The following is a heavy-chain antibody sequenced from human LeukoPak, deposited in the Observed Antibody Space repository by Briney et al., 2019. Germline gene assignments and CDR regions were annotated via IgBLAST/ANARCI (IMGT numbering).Heavy chain of an antibody. D-gene: IGHD1-26*01. J-gene: IGHJ6*02. Sequence: SETLSLTCAVYGGSFSGYYWSWIRQPPGKGLEWIGSIYYSGSTYYNPSLKSRVTISVDTSKNQFSLKLSSVTAADTAVYYCARRGVGATLNYYYGMDVWGQGTTVTVSS. CDR3: ARRGVGATLNYYYGMDV. CDR1: GGSFSGYY. V-gene: IGHV4-34*01. CDR2: IYYSGST.